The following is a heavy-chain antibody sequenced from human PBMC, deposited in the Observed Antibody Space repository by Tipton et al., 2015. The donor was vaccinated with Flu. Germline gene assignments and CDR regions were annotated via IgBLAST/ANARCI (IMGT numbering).Heavy chain of an antibody. CDR1: GGSVSSYNSY. V-gene: IGHV4-61*01. CDR3: ARTGNLGGY. Sequence: LRLSCSVSGGSVSSYNSYWSWVRQPPGKGLEWIGYIDFRGNTKYNPSLRSRVTISVDTSKSQVSLRLTSVTAADTAVYYCARTGNLGGYWGQGALVTVSS. D-gene: IGHD1-14*01. CDR2: IDFRGNT. J-gene: IGHJ4*02.